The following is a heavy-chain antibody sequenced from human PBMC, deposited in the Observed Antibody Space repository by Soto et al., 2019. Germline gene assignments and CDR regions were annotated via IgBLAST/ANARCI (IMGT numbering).Heavy chain of an antibody. D-gene: IGHD5-12*01. V-gene: IGHV4-39*01. Sequence: SETLSLTCTVSGGSISSTSSYWGWFRQPPGKGLEWVGSIYYLGNTYYNPSLKSRVSLSVDTSKNRFSLRLSSVTAADTAIYYCARHRDLLAPLTQCYFADWGQGTLVTVSS. CDR1: GGSISSTSSY. J-gene: IGHJ4*02. CDR2: IYYLGNT. CDR3: ARHRDLLAPLTQCYFAD.